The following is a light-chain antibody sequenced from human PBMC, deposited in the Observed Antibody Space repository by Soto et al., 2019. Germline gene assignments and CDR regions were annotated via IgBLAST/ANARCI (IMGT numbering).Light chain of an antibody. CDR2: AAS. CDR3: QQRDSTPYT. J-gene: IGKJ2*01. Sequence: DIQMTQSPSSLSASVGDRVSITCRASQSISSYLNWYQQKPGKAPKVLIYAASSLQSGVPSRFSGSGSGTDLNITISSLKTEDFATYYCQQRDSTPYTFGQGTKLEIK. CDR1: QSISSY. V-gene: IGKV1-39*01.